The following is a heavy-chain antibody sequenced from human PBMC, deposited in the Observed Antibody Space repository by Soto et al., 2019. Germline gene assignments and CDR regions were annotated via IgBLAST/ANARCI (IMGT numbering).Heavy chain of an antibody. J-gene: IGHJ1*01. Sequence: QAQLMQSGAEVKKSPSSVQLSRTASGGTFSGYAINWVRQAPGQGLEWMGGIIPLLGITDYGQKFQGRITIAADESTGTAYMDLRGLRSEDTAVYYCARDPRSITGTTSSEDFQHWGQGTLVSVSS. D-gene: IGHD1-20*01. V-gene: IGHV1-69*01. CDR3: ARDPRSITGTTSSEDFQH. CDR1: GGTFSGYA. CDR2: IIPLLGIT.